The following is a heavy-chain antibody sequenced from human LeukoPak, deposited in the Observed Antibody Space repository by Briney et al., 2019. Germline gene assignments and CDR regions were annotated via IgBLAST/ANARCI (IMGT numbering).Heavy chain of an antibody. V-gene: IGHV3-72*01. CDR2: ARKKDNSYTT. J-gene: IGHJ4*02. CDR1: GFTFSDYY. Sequence: GGAVRLSCPASGFTFSDYYMDGVRQAPGKGLEGVGRARKKDNSYTTECVACVKGRFTISRDDSKNSLYLQMNSLKTEDTAVYYCARAIVAAPGVDYWGQGTLVTVSS. CDR3: ARAIVAAPGVDY. D-gene: IGHD2-21*01.